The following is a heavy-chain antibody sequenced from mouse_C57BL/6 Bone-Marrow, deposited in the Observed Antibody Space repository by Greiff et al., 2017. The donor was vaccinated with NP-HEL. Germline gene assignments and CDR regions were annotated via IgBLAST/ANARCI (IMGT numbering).Heavy chain of an antibody. Sequence: VQLKQSGTVLARPGASVKMSCKTSGYTFTSYWMHWVKQRPGQGLEWIGAIYPGNSDTSYNQKFKGKAKLNAVTSASTAYMELSSLTNEDSAVYYCTRPYYYGSSYPSYYAMDYWGQGTSVTVSS. CDR2: IYPGNSDT. CDR3: TRPYYYGSSYPSYYAMDY. V-gene: IGHV1-5*01. CDR1: GYTFTSYW. J-gene: IGHJ4*01. D-gene: IGHD1-1*01.